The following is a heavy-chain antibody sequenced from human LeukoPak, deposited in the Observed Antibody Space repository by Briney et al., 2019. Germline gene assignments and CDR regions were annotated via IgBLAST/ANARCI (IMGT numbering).Heavy chain of an antibody. CDR2: INPSGGST. J-gene: IGHJ4*02. Sequence: GASVKVSCKASGYTFTSYYMHWVRQAPGQGLEWMGIINPSGGSTSYAQKFQGRVTMTRSTSMSTAYMELSSLSSEDTAVYFCARGPPKWGYDYWGQGTLVTVSS. CDR1: GYTFTSYY. CDR3: ARGPPKWGYDY. V-gene: IGHV1-46*01. D-gene: IGHD7-27*01.